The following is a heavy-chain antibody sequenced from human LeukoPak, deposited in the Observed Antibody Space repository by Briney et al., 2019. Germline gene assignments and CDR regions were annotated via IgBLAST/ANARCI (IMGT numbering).Heavy chain of an antibody. J-gene: IGHJ4*02. V-gene: IGHV4-34*01. CDR1: GGSFSGYY. CDR3: ARDGSGSLGY. CDR2: INHSGST. D-gene: IGHD3-22*01. Sequence: SETLSLTCAVYGGSFSGYYWSWIRQPPGKGLEWIGEINHSGSTNYNPSLKSRVTISVDTSKNQFSLKLSSVTAADTAVYYCARDGSGSLGYWGQGTLVTVSS.